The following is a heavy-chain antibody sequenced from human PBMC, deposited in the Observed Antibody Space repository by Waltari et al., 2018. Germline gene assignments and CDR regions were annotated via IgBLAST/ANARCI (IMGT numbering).Heavy chain of an antibody. CDR2: TSSGSRHT. CDR1: GFTFSSST. Sequence: EGQLGEDGGGLVKPGGYRIFSCPASGFTFSSSTMTRARQSPGKGLYCGSSTSSGSRHTFYADSVKGRFTISRDNAKNSLCLKMRNLSAEDTAVYDCASDWVYDEPYWGQGTLVTVSS. J-gene: IGHJ4*02. D-gene: IGHD5-12*01. V-gene: IGHV3-21*02. CDR3: ASDWVYDEPY.